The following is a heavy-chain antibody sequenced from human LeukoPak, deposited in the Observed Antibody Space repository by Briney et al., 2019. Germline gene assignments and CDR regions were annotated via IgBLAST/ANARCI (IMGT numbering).Heavy chain of an antibody. J-gene: IGHJ5*02. CDR1: GFTFSSYA. Sequence: PGGSLRLSCAASGFTFSSYAMSWVRQAPGKGLEWVSAISGSGGSTYYADSVKGRFTISRDNSKNTLYLQMNSLRAEDTAVYYCANYGSGSPLNWFDPWGQGTLVTVSS. CDR3: ANYGSGSPLNWFDP. V-gene: IGHV3-23*01. D-gene: IGHD3-10*01. CDR2: ISGSGGST.